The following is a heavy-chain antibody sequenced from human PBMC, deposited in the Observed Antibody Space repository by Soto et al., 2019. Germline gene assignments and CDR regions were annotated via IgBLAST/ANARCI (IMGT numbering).Heavy chain of an antibody. D-gene: IGHD4-4*01. CDR2: ISESGGGS. CDR3: VRPVQLTKVNAEVAYYYGLDV. CDR1: GFTFNYYH. J-gene: IGHJ6*02. Sequence: GGSLRLSCVASGFTFNYYHIQWVRQAPGKGLEWVSVISESGGGSYNADSVKGRFTISRDNSNSMLYLQMNSLRAEDTAVYYCVRPVQLTKVNAEVAYYYGLDVWGQGTTVTVSS. V-gene: IGHV3-23*01.